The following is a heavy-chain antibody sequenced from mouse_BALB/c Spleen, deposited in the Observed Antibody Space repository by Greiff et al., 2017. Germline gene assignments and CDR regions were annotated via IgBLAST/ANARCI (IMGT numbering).Heavy chain of an antibody. D-gene: IGHD3-1*01. CDR3: ARSGWDEGYFDY. Sequence: EVQGVESGGGLVQPGGSRKLSCAASGFTFSSFGMHWVRQAPEKGLEWVAYISSGSSTIYYADTVKGRFTISRDNPKNTLFLQMTSLRSEDTAMYYCARSGWDEGYFDYWGQGTTLTVSS. V-gene: IGHV5-17*02. CDR2: ISSGSSTI. CDR1: GFTFSSFG. J-gene: IGHJ2*01.